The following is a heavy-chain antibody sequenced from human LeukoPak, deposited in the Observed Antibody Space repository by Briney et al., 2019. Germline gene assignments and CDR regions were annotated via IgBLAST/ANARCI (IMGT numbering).Heavy chain of an antibody. Sequence: PSETLSLTCTVSGGSISGYYWSWVRQPPGKGLEWIGYMYDSGTTNYNPSLESRVTISVDTSKNEFSLKLTSVTSADTAVYYCARKVESKWFDPWGQGTLVTVSS. CDR2: MYDSGTT. J-gene: IGHJ5*02. CDR1: GGSISGYY. V-gene: IGHV4-59*01. D-gene: IGHD1-1*01. CDR3: ARKVESKWFDP.